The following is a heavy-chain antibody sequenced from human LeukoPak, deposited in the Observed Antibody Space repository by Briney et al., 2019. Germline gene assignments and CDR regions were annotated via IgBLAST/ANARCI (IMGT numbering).Heavy chain of an antibody. J-gene: IGHJ4*02. V-gene: IGHV4-59*01. Sequence: KPSETLSLTCTVSGGSITTYFWSWIRQSPGKGLEWIGYMYYSGLTKYNPSLQSRVTISVDTSKKQFSLKLSSVTAADTAVYYCARHGSRVMATIEDFWGQGTLVIVSS. D-gene: IGHD5-12*01. CDR2: MYYSGLT. CDR1: GGSITTYF. CDR3: ARHGSRVMATIEDF.